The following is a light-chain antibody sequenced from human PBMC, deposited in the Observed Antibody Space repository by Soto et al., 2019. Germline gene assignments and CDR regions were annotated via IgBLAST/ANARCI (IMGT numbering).Light chain of an antibody. CDR3: QQYGSSPWT. J-gene: IGKJ1*01. CDR2: GAS. V-gene: IGKV3-20*01. CDR1: QSVSSSY. Sequence: EIVLTQSPGTLSLSPGERATLSCRASQSVSSSYLAWYQQKPGQATRLLIYGASSRATGIPDRFSGSGSGTDFTLTISRLEPEDFAVYYCQQYGSSPWTFRQGTKVEIK.